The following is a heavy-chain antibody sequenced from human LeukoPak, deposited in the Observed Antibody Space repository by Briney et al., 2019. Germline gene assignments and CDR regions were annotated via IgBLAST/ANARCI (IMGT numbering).Heavy chain of an antibody. CDR1: GFTFSTYS. Sequence: GGSLRLSCAASGFTFSTYSMNWVRQAPGKGLEWVSSISSSSSYIYYADSVKGRFTISRDNAKNSLYLQMNSLRAEDTAVYYCARGLGSYGYSDAFDIWGQGTMVTVSS. J-gene: IGHJ3*02. V-gene: IGHV3-21*01. CDR2: ISSSSSYI. CDR3: ARGLGSYGYSDAFDI. D-gene: IGHD5-18*01.